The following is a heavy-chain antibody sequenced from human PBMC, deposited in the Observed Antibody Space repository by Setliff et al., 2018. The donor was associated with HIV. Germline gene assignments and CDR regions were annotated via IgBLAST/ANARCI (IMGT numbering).Heavy chain of an antibody. CDR3: ARDCTNGVCYTAVYYGMDV. CDR1: GGSLSGYY. Sequence: PSETLSLTCGVYGGSLSGYYWTWIRQSPGKGLEWIGEINRSGSTNYNPSLKSRVTISVDTSKNQFSLKLSSVTAADTAVYYCARDCTNGVCYTAVYYGMDVWGQGTTVTVSS. V-gene: IGHV4-34*01. J-gene: IGHJ6*02. CDR2: INRSGST. D-gene: IGHD2-8*01.